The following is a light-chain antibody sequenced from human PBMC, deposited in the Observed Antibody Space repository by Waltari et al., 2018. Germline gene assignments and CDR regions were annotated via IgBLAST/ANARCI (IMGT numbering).Light chain of an antibody. J-gene: IGKJ5*01. CDR1: QSLLHSNGHND. Sequence: DIVMTQSPLSLPVTPGEPASISCRSSQSLLHSNGHNDLDWYLQKPGQSPQLRFYLGSNRASGVPDRFRGSGSGTDFTLKISRVEAEDVGVYYCMQALQTPTFGQGTRLEIK. CDR3: MQALQTPT. CDR2: LGS. V-gene: IGKV2-28*01.